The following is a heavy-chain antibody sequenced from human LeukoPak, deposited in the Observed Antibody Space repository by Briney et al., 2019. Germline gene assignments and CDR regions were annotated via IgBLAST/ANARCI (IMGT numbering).Heavy chain of an antibody. D-gene: IGHD2-2*01. CDR1: GYTFTSYG. V-gene: IGHV1-18*01. J-gene: IGHJ4*02. CDR2: ISAYNGNT. CDR3: ARVCSSTSCEDY. Sequence: GASVTVSCKASGYTFTSYGISWVRQAPGQGLEWMGWISAYNGNTNYAQKLQGRVTMTTGTSTSTAYMELRSLRSDDTAVYYCARVCSSTSCEDYWGQGTLVTVSS.